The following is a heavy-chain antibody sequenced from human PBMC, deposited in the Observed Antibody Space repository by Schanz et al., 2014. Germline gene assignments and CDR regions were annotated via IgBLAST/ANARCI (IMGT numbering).Heavy chain of an antibody. Sequence: EVQLVESGGGLVKPWGSLRLSCAASGFTFNYAWMNWVRQAPGKGLEWVARIKSESDGGTTDYAAPVQGRFTISRDDSKSTLYLQMNSLKTEDTAVYYCTTPDYYGSGSYSDAFDIWGQGTKVTVSS. CDR3: TTPDYYGSGSYSDAFDI. CDR1: GFTFNYAW. CDR2: IKSESDGGTT. J-gene: IGHJ3*02. V-gene: IGHV3-15*01. D-gene: IGHD3-10*01.